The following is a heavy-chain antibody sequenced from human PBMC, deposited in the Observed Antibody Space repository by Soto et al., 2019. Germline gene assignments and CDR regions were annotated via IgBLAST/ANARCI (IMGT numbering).Heavy chain of an antibody. CDR1: GFTFSSYS. D-gene: IGHD5-18*01. CDR3: ARELMPVDTAMVNQEFGAFDI. J-gene: IGHJ3*02. CDR2: ISSSSSTI. V-gene: IGHV3-48*02. Sequence: TGGSLRLSCAASGFTFSSYSMNWVRQAPGKGLEWVSYISSSSSTIYYADSVKGRFTISRDNAKNSLYLQMNSLRDEDTAVYYCARELMPVDTAMVNQEFGAFDIWGQGTMVTVSS.